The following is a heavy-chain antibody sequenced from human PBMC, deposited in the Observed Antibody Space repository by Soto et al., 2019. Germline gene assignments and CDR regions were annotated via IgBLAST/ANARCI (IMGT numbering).Heavy chain of an antibody. J-gene: IGHJ6*02. V-gene: IGHV1-69*12. CDR3: ARDWLGTRYYYYGMDV. D-gene: IGHD6-19*01. CDR2: IIPIFGTA. CDR1: GGTFSSYA. Sequence: QVQLVQSGAEVKKPGSSVKVSCKASGGTFSSYAISWVRQAPGQGLEWMGGIIPIFGTANYAQKFQGRVTITADDSTSTAYMELSSLRSADTAVYYCARDWLGTRYYYYGMDVWGQGTTVTVSS.